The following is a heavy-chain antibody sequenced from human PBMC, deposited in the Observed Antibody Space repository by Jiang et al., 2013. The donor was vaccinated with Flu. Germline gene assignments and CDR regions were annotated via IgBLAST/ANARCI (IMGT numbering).Heavy chain of an antibody. Sequence: EVKKPGSSVKVSCKTSGGTFGGHVISWVRQAPGQGLEWMGGFIPIFGTTNYAQKFEGRLTISADASTSTAYMELNSLKSEDTAVYYCARDSSSEAYPLLLYYFDLWGRGTLVTVSS. J-gene: IGHJ2*01. CDR2: FIPIFGTT. D-gene: IGHD1-26*01. CDR3: ARDSSSEAYPLLLYYFDL. CDR1: GGTFGGHV. V-gene: IGHV1-69*01.